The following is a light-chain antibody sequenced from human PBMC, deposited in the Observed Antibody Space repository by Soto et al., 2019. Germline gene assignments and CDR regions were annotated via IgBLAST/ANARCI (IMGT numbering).Light chain of an antibody. Sequence: DIVMTQSPLSLPVTLGQPASISCRSSQSLVHSDGNTYLNWFQQRPGQSPRRLIYKVSNRDSGVPDRFSGSGSGTDFTLKISRAEAEDVGVYYCMKGTHWLTFGGGTKVDIK. CDR1: QSLVHSDGNTY. CDR2: KVS. V-gene: IGKV2-30*02. J-gene: IGKJ4*01. CDR3: MKGTHWLT.